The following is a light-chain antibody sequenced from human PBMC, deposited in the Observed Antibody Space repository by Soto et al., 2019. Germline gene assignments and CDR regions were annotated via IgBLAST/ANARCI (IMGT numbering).Light chain of an antibody. CDR1: QSLLFSNGYKY. V-gene: IGKV2-28*01. Sequence: DIVMTQSPLSLPVTPGEPASISCRSSQSLLFSNGYKYLDWYVQKPGQPPQLLIYLGSNRASGVPDRFSGSGSGTDFTLKISTVEAGDFGVYYCMQALQTPRTFGQGTKVEIK. CDR2: LGS. J-gene: IGKJ1*01. CDR3: MQALQTPRT.